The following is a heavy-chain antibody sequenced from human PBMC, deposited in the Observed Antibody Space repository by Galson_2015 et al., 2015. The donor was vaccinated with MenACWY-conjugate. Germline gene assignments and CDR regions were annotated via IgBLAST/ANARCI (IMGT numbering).Heavy chain of an antibody. D-gene: IGHD1-7*01. J-gene: IGHJ4*02. CDR3: AREVMFSRNFYAIDY. V-gene: IGHV6-1*01. CDR2: TYYKSKWYN. CDR1: GDSVSSNSAA. Sequence: CAISGDSVSSNSAAWNWIRQSPSRGLEWLGRTYYKSKWYNDYAASVKSRMTIHPDTSKNLISLQLNSVTPEDTAVYYCAREVMFSRNFYAIDYWGRGTRVTVSS.